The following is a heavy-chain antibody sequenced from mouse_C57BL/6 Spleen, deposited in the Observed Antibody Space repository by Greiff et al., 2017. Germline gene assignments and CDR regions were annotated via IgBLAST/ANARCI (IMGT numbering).Heavy chain of an antibody. V-gene: IGHV1-15*01. J-gene: IGHJ3*01. Sequence: QVQLQQSGAELVRPGASVTLSCKASGYTFTDYEMHWVKQTPVHGLEWIGAIDPETGGTAYNQKFKGKAILTADKSSSTAYMELRSLTSEDSAVXDCARGHSYYSNSFAYGGQGTLVTVSA. CDR2: IDPETGGT. CDR1: GYTFTDYE. D-gene: IGHD2-5*01. CDR3: ARGHSYYSNSFAY.